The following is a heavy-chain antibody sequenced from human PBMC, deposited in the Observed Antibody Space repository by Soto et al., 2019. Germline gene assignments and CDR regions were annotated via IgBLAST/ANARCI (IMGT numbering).Heavy chain of an antibody. J-gene: IGHJ2*01. CDR1: GFSFSSYW. Sequence: PGGSLRLSCAASGFSFSSYWMHWVRQAPGKGLVWVSRIKTDGSTTNYADSVKGRFTVSRDNAENTLYLQMTSLRTEDTAVYYCARVGQGAWYFDLWGRGTLVTVSS. CDR3: ARVGQGAWYFDL. D-gene: IGHD1-26*01. CDR2: IKTDGSTT. V-gene: IGHV3-74*01.